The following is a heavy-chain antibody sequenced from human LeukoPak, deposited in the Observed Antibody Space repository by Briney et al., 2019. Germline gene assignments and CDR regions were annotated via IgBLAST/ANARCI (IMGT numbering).Heavy chain of an antibody. J-gene: IGHJ4*02. CDR1: GFTFSGSA. Sequence: PGGSLRLSCAASGFTFSGSAMHWVRQASGKGLEWVANIKQDGSEKYYVDSVKGRFTISRDNTKNSLYLQMNSLRAEDTAVYYCARDRRITIFGVMGYWGQGTLVTVSS. CDR2: IKQDGSEK. D-gene: IGHD3-3*01. V-gene: IGHV3-7*01. CDR3: ARDRRITIFGVMGY.